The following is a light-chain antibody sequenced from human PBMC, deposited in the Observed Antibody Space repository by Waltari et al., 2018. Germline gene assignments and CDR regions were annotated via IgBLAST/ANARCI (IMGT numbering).Light chain of an antibody. CDR3: SSYAGTYTGV. J-gene: IGLJ3*02. CDR1: SSDVGGYNY. CDR2: DVT. V-gene: IGLV2-11*01. Sequence: QSALTQPRSVSESPGQSVTISCTGTSSDVGGYNYISWYQHHPGKAPKLIIYDVTKRPSGVPARVSASKSGNTASLTISGLRAEDEADYYCSSYAGTYTGVFGGGTKLTVL.